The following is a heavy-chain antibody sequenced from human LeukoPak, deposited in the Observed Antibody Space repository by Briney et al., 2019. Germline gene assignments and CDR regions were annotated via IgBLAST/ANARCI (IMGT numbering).Heavy chain of an antibody. V-gene: IGHV3-30*18. D-gene: IGHD3-22*01. CDR3: AKVLYYYDSSGSFDP. CDR1: GFTFSSYG. CDR2: ISYDGSNK. Sequence: GRSLRLSCAASGFTFSSYGMHWVRQAPGKGLEWVAVISYDGSNKYYADSVKGRFTISRDNSKNTLYLQMNSLRAEDTAVYYCAKVLYYYDSSGSFDPWGQGTLVTVSS. J-gene: IGHJ5*02.